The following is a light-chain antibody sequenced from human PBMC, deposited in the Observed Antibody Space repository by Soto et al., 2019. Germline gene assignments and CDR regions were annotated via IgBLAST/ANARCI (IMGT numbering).Light chain of an antibody. CDR1: QSVSIN. CDR3: QQRSNWPPSLT. CDR2: DAS. V-gene: IGKV3-11*01. J-gene: IGKJ4*01. Sequence: EVVMTQSPATLSVSPGERATLSCRAIQSVSINLAWYQQKPGQAPRLLIYDASNRATGIPARFSGSGSGTDFTLTISSLEPEDFAVYYCQQRSNWPPSLTFGGGTKVDI.